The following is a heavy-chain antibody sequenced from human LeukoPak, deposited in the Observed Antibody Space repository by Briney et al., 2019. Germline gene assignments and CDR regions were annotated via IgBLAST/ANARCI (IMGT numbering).Heavy chain of an antibody. CDR1: GGSFSGYY. D-gene: IGHD4-17*01. CDR2: INHSGST. V-gene: IGHV4-34*01. J-gene: IGHJ4*02. Sequence: SETLSLTCAVYGGSFSGYYWSWIRQPPGKGLEWIGEINHSGSTNYNPSLKSRVTISVDTSKNQFSLRLSSVTAADTAVYYCAKSTGTTEFDYWGQGTLVTVSS. CDR3: AKSTGTTEFDY.